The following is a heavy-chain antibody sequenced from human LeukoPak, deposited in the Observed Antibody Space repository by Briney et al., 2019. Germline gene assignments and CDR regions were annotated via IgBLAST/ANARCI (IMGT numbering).Heavy chain of an antibody. D-gene: IGHD6-13*01. CDR3: ARLSSSWYPARGSYGMDV. J-gene: IGHJ6*02. CDR1: GGSISSSSYY. Sequence: PSETLSLTCTVSGGSISSSSYYWGWIRQPPGKGLEWIGSIYYSGSTYYNPSLKSRVTISVDTSKNQFSLKLSSVTAADTAVYYCARLSSSWYPARGSYGMDVWGQGTTVTVSS. CDR2: IYYSGST. V-gene: IGHV4-39*07.